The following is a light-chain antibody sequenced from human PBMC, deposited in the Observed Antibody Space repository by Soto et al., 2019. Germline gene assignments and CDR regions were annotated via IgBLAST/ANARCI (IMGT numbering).Light chain of an antibody. J-gene: IGKJ4*01. CDR1: QSITTW. V-gene: IGKV1-5*03. CDR2: KAS. CDR3: QQYNSDPLT. Sequence: DIQMTQSPSTLSASVGERVTITCRASQSITTWLAWYQQKPGKAPKLLIYKASSLEGGVPSRFSGSGSGTEFNITISSLQPDYFATYYCQQYNSDPLTFGGGTTVEIK.